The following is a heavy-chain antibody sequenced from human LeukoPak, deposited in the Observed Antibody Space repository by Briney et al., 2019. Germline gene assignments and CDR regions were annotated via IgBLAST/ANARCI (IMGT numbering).Heavy chain of an antibody. CDR3: ASAIAADVDFDY. V-gene: IGHV3-21*01. Sequence: GGSLRLSCAASGFTFSSYSMNWVRQAPGKGLEWVSSISSSSSYIYYADSVKGRFTISRDNAKNSLYLQMNCLRAEDTAVYYCASAIAADVDFDYWGQGTLVTVSS. CDR2: ISSSSSYI. D-gene: IGHD6-13*01. CDR1: GFTFSSYS. J-gene: IGHJ4*02.